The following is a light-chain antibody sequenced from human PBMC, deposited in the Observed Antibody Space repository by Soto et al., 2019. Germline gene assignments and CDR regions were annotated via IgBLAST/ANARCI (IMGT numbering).Light chain of an antibody. CDR3: QVWDSGSDHYV. J-gene: IGLJ1*01. CDR2: DDF. CDR1: DIGSKS. Sequence: SYELAQPPSVSVAPGQTAKISCGGDDIGSKSVHWYRQRPGQAPVLVVFDDFDRPSAIPERFSGSNSGNTATPTISRVEAGDEADYYCQVWDSGSDHYVFGTGTQLTVL. V-gene: IGLV3-21*02.